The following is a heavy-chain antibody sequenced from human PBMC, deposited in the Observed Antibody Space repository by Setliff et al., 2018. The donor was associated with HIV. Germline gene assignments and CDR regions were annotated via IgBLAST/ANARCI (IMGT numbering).Heavy chain of an antibody. CDR3: ARAPFYYGSGSYQTFDY. Sequence: SETLSLTCTASGGSISSGDYYWSWIRQHPRKGLEWIGYIYYTGSTYYNPSLKSRVTISVDTSKNQFSLKLSSVTAADTAVCYCARAPFYYGSGSYQTFDYWGQGTLVTVSS. CDR2: IYYTGST. J-gene: IGHJ4*02. CDR1: GGSISSGDYY. D-gene: IGHD3-10*01. V-gene: IGHV4-31*03.